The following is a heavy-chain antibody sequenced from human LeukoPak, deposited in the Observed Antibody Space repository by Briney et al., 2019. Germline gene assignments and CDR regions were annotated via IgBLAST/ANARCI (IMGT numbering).Heavy chain of an antibody. D-gene: IGHD3-10*01. Sequence: GASVKDSCKASGYTFTSYGISWVRQAPGQGLEWMGWISAYNGNTNYAQKLQGRVTMTTDTSTSTAYMEPRSLRSDDTAVYYCATTTLAGHYGSARNPFDYWGQGTLVTVSS. V-gene: IGHV1-18*01. CDR3: ATTTLAGHYGSARNPFDY. CDR2: ISAYNGNT. J-gene: IGHJ4*02. CDR1: GYTFTSYG.